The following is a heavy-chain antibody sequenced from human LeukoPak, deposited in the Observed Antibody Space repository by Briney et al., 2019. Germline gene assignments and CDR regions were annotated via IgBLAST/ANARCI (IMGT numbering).Heavy chain of an antibody. D-gene: IGHD2-2*01. V-gene: IGHV3-23*01. CDR1: GFTFSTYA. Sequence: PGGSLRLSCDASGFTFSTYAMSWVRQAPGERLEWVSGLSGSGGSTWYADSVKGRFTISRDNSKNTVYLHMNSLRAEDTAVYYCAKFEGLCGSANTCYHFDCWGQGTLVTVSS. J-gene: IGHJ4*02. CDR3: AKFEGLCGSANTCYHFDC. CDR2: LSGSGGST.